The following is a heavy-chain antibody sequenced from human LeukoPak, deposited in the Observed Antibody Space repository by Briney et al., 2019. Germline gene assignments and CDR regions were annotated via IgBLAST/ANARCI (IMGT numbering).Heavy chain of an antibody. Sequence: PGGSLRLSCAASGFTVSSNYMSWVRQAPGKGLEWVAVIYSGGSTYYSDSVKGRCTISRDNSKNTLYCQTNSLRAEDTAVYYCERGIYYYYGMDVWGKGTTVTVSS. D-gene: IGHD1-14*01. CDR3: ERGIYYYYGMDV. CDR1: GFTVSSNY. V-gene: IGHV3-53*01. J-gene: IGHJ6*04. CDR2: IYSGGST.